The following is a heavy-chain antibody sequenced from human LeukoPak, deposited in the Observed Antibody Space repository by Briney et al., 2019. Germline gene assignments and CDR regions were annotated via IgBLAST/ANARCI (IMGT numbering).Heavy chain of an antibody. V-gene: IGHV4-30-2*01. CDR3: ARRSSGSYWGWTFDY. J-gene: IGHJ4*02. D-gene: IGHD1-26*01. Sequence: PSQTLSLTCTVSGGSISSDGYYWSWIRQPPGKGLEWIGYIYHSGSTYYNPSLKSRVTISVDRSKNQFSLKLSSVTAADTAVYFCARRSSGSYWGWTFDYWGQGILVTVSS. CDR2: IYHSGST. CDR1: GGSISSDGYY.